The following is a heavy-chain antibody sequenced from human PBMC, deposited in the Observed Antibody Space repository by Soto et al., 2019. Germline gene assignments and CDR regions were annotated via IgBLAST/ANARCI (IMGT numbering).Heavy chain of an antibody. V-gene: IGHV3-23*01. CDR1: GLTFTNYA. J-gene: IGHJ2*01. CDR2: ITTDGGTT. Sequence: EVQLLESGGGLVQPGGSLRLSCAASGLTFTNYAMSWVRQAPGKGLEWVSSITTDGGTTYYADSVKGRCTIARDNSKDTLYLHINSLRCEDTALYYCLGGHEEVDWNFNLWGRGSTVTVSS. CDR3: LGGHEEVDWNFNL.